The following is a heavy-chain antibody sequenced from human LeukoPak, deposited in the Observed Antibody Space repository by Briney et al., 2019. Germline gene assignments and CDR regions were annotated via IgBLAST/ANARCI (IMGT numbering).Heavy chain of an antibody. D-gene: IGHD2-15*01. V-gene: IGHV4-30-2*01. J-gene: IGHJ6*02. CDR3: AGYCSGGSCPGPNYGMDV. CDR1: GVSISSGGYS. CDR2: IYHSGST. Sequence: SQTLSLTGAVSGVSISSGGYSWSWIRQPPGKGLEWIGYIYHSGSTYYNPSLKSRGTISVDRSKNQFSLKLSAVTAADTAVYYCAGYCSGGSCPGPNYGMDVWGQGTTVTVSS.